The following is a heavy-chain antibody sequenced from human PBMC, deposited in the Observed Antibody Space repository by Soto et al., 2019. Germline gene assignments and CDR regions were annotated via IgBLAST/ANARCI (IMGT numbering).Heavy chain of an antibody. CDR1: GFTFSSYA. J-gene: IGHJ4*02. CDR3: ANGGTGEDYFDN. Sequence: EVQLLESGGGLVQPGGSLRLSCVASGFTFSSYAMSWVRKAPGKGLEWVSAISANGGSTYYADSVKGRFTISRDNSKNTLYLQMNSLRAEDTAVYYCANGGTGEDYFDNWGQGTQVTVSS. CDR2: ISANGGST. D-gene: IGHD7-27*01. V-gene: IGHV3-23*01.